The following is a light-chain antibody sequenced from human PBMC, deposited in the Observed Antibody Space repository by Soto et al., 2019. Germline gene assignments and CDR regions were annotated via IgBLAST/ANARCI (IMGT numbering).Light chain of an antibody. V-gene: IGLV1-40*01. J-gene: IGLJ3*02. CDR1: SSNLGAGYD. CDR3: QSYDNNLSGGV. Sequence: QSVLTQPPSVSGAPGQRVTISCTGSSSNLGAGYDVHWYQQLPGRAPKLLIYSTTNRPSGVPDRISGSKSGTSASLAIAGLQAEDAAAYFCQSYDNNLSGGVFGGGTKVTVL. CDR2: STT.